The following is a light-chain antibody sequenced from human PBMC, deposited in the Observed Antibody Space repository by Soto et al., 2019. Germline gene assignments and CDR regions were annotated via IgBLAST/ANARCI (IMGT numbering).Light chain of an antibody. CDR1: SSDVGAYNS. J-gene: IGLJ1*01. CDR2: SVS. CDR3: SSSTSSSTHL. V-gene: IGLV2-14*03. Sequence: QSALTQPASVSGSPGQSITISCTGTSSDVGAYNSVSWYQQHPDKAPKLIIYSVSYRSSGVSDRFSGSKSDNTASLTISGLRTEDEADYYCSSSTSSSTHLFGTGTKLTVL.